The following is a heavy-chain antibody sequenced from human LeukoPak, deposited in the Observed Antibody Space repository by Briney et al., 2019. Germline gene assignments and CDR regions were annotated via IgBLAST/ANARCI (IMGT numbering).Heavy chain of an antibody. CDR3: AKDTGRRYPGAFDI. V-gene: IGHV3-53*01. D-gene: IGHD2-2*02. J-gene: IGHJ3*02. Sequence: GGSLRLSCAASGFTVSSNYMSWVRQAPGKGLEWVSVIYSGGSTYYADSVKGRFTISRDNSKNTLYLQMNSLRAEDTAVYYCAKDTGRRYPGAFDIWGQGTMVTVSS. CDR1: GFTVSSNY. CDR2: IYSGGST.